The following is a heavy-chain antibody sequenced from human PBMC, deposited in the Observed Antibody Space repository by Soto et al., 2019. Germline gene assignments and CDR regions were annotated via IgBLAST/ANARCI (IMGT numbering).Heavy chain of an antibody. V-gene: IGHV4-34*01. CDR2: MNQSGST. J-gene: IGHJ5*02. CDR1: GESFSGYY. Sequence: PSETLSLTCAVYGESFSGYYWSWIRQAPGKGLEWIGEMNQSGSTSYNPSLKSRVTMSLDTSQNQLSLRLTSATAADTAVYFCARALRGWVDPWGQGVLVTVSS. CDR3: ARALRGWVDP. D-gene: IGHD3-10*01.